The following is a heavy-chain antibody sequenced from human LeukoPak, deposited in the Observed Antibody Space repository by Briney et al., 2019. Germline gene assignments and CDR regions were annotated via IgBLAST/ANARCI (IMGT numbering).Heavy chain of an antibody. CDR1: GFTFSSYW. Sequence: GGSLRLSCAASGFTFSSYWMSWVRQAPGKGLEWVANIKQDGSEEYYVDSVKGRFTISRDNAKNSLYLQMNSLRAEDTAVYYCARTEYSGGWSDFDYWGQGTLVTVSS. D-gene: IGHD6-19*01. CDR2: IKQDGSEE. CDR3: ARTEYSGGWSDFDY. V-gene: IGHV3-7*01. J-gene: IGHJ4*02.